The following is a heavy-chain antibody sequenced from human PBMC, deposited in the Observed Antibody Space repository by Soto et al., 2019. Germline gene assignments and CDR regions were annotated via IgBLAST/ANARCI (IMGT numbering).Heavy chain of an antibody. J-gene: IGHJ3*02. Sequence: TSETLSLTCAVYGGSFSGYYWSWIRPPPGKELEWIGEINHSGSTNYNPSLKSRVTISVDTSKNQFSLKLSSVTAADTAVYYCARASRLRPYAFDIWGQGTMVTVSS. D-gene: IGHD4-17*01. CDR2: INHSGST. CDR3: ARASRLRPYAFDI. V-gene: IGHV4-34*01. CDR1: GGSFSGYY.